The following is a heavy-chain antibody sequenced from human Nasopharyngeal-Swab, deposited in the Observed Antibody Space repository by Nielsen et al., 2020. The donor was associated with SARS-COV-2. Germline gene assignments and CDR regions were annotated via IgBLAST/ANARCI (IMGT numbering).Heavy chain of an antibody. CDR1: GFTFSSYA. D-gene: IGHD3-10*01. CDR2: ISYDGSNK. V-gene: IGHV3-30-3*01. J-gene: IGHJ5*02. CDR3: ARSPYGSEENWFDP. Sequence: GESLKISCAASGFTFSSYAMYWVRQAPGKGLEWVAVISYDGSNKYYADSVKGRFTISRDNSKNTLYLQMNSLRAEDTAVYYCARSPYGSEENWFDPWGQGTLVTVSS.